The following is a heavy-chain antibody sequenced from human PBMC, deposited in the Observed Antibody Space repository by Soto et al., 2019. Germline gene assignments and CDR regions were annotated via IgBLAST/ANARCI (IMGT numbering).Heavy chain of an antibody. CDR2: ISFSGGST. Sequence: GGSLRLSCAASGFTFGSHAMNWVRQAPGEGLQWVSSISFSGGSTYYADSVKGRFTVSRDNSRNTVYLRMNSLSAEDTAMYYCAKTHSENYAIDHCGQGTLVPVFS. CDR3: AKTHSENYAIDH. D-gene: IGHD1-26*01. CDR1: GFTFGSHA. J-gene: IGHJ4*02. V-gene: IGHV3-23*01.